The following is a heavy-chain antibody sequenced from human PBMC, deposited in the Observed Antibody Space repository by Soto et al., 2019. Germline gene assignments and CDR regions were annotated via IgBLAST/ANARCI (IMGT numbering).Heavy chain of an antibody. CDR1: GFTFSSYG. CDR2: ISYDGSNK. V-gene: IGHV3-30*18. CDR3: AKDLPSLATSIAAALDY. Sequence: SGGSLILSCAASGFTFSSYGMHWVRQAPGKGLEWVAVISYDGSNKYYADSVKGRFTISRDNSKNTLYLQMNSLRAEDTAVYYCAKDLPSLATSIAAALDYWGQGTLVTVSS. D-gene: IGHD6-13*01. J-gene: IGHJ4*02.